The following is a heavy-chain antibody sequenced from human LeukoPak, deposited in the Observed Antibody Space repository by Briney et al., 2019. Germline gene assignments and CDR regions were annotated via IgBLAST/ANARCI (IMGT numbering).Heavy chain of an antibody. CDR1: GGSISSSSYY. D-gene: IGHD3-3*01. Sequence: SETLSLTCTVSGGSISSSSYYWGWIRQPPGKGLEWIGSIYNSGSTYYNPSLKSRVTISVDTSKNQFSLKLSSVTAADTAVYYCARELGATYYDFWSGRRNWFDPWGQGTLVTVSS. CDR2: IYNSGST. J-gene: IGHJ5*02. V-gene: IGHV4-39*07. CDR3: ARELGATYYDFWSGRRNWFDP.